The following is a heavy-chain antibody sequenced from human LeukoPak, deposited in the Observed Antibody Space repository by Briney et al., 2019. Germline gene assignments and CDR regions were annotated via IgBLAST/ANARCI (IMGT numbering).Heavy chain of an antibody. CDR2: ISYDGSNE. CDR3: ASGGHTVSSSFKY. D-gene: IGHD2-2*01. V-gene: IGHV3-30-3*01. Sequence: PGRSLRLSCAASGFTFSSYAMHWVRQAPGKGLEWVTVISYDGSNEYYADSVKGRITISRDNSKDTLYLQMNSRRAEDTAVYYCASGGHTVSSSFKYWGQGTLVT. CDR1: GFTFSSYA. J-gene: IGHJ1*01.